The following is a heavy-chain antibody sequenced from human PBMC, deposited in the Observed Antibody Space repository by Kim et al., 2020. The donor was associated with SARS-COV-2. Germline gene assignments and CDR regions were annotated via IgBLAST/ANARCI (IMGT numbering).Heavy chain of an antibody. CDR1: GFTSSNYA. V-gene: IGHV3-23*01. CDR2: ISGSGGST. J-gene: IGHJ4*02. D-gene: IGHD2-2*01. Sequence: GGSLRLSCAASGFTSSNYAMSWVRQAPGKGLEWISVISGSGGSTYYADSVKGRLTISRDNSKNTLYLQMNSLRAEDTAVYYCAKADRYQLLYWGQGTLVT. CDR3: AKADRYQLLY.